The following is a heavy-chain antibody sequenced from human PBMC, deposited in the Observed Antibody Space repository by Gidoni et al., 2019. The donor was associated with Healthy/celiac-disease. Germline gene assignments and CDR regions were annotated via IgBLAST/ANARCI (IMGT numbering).Heavy chain of an antibody. Sequence: QVQLVQSGAEVKKPGASVKVSCKASGYTFTGYYMHWVRQAPGQGLEWMGWINPNSGGTNYAQKFQGWVTMTRDTSISTAYMELSRLRSDDTAVYYCARTGYCSSTSCPNGGAFDIWAKGQWSPSLQ. V-gene: IGHV1-2*04. CDR3: ARTGYCSSTSCPNGGAFDI. J-gene: IGHJ3*02. D-gene: IGHD2-2*03. CDR1: GYTFTGYY. CDR2: INPNSGGT.